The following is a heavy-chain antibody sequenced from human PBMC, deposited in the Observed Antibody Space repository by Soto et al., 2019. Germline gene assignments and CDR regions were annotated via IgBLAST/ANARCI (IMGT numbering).Heavy chain of an antibody. CDR2: IWYDGSNE. CDR3: AKFGMATTKRSPPYYIDY. J-gene: IGHJ4*02. D-gene: IGHD1-1*01. V-gene: IGHV3-33*08. CDR1: GFIFSDFA. Sequence: GGSLRLSCAASGFIFSDFAMHWVRQAPGKGLEWVAEIWYDGSNEYYGDSVKGRFTFSRDNSKNTLYLQMNSLRAEDTAVYYCAKFGMATTKRSPPYYIDYWGQGALVTVSS.